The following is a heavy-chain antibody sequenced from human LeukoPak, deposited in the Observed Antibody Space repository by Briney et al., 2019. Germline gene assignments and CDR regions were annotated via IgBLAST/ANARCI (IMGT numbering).Heavy chain of an antibody. CDR1: GFTFSSYA. CDR3: AKEEDGYFDH. J-gene: IGHJ4*02. Sequence: TGGSLRLSCAASGFTFSSYAMSWVRQAPGKGLEWVSAIGGSDGSAYYADSVKGRFTISRDISKNTLYLQIHRLRAEDTAVYYCAKEEDGYFDHWGQGALVTVSS. V-gene: IGHV3-23*01. D-gene: IGHD5-24*01. CDR2: IGGSDGSA.